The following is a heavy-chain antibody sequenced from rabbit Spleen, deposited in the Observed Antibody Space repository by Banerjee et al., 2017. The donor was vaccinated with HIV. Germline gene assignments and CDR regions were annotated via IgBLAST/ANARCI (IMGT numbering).Heavy chain of an antibody. CDR2: INIVTAKS. J-gene: IGHJ4*01. Sequence: QSLEESGGGLVKPGGTLTLTCTVSGFSFSSSYYMCWVRQAPGKGLEWIACINIVTAKSVYASWAKGRFIMSRTSSTTVTLQMTSLTAADTATYFCARDLVAVIGWNFNLWGPGTLVTVS. CDR1: GFSFSSSYY. V-gene: IGHV1S40*01. D-gene: IGHD1-1*01. CDR3: ARDLVAVIGWNFNL.